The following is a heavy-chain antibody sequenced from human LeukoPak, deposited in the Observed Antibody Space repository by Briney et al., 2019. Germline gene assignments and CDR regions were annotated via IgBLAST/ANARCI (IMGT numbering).Heavy chain of an antibody. CDR1: GGSIRSNSYY. V-gene: IGHV4-39*01. CDR3: LRQGGIYHHLTRRQRSFDT. CDR2: LYFGGPP. Sequence: PSETLSLICTVSGGSIRSNSYYWGWIRQPPGKGVEWIASLYFGGPPHYNPSLESRVSISVDTSKKLFALTLSSVTAAATAMYYCLRQGGIYHHLTRRQRSFDTWGLGTLVIVSS. J-gene: IGHJ4*02. D-gene: IGHD3-9*01.